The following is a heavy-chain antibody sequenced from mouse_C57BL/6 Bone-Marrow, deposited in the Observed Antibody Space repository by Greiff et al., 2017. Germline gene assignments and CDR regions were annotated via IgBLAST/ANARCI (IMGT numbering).Heavy chain of an antibody. Sequence: QVQLQQSGAELVRPGASVTLSCKASGYTFTDYEMPWVKQTPVHGLEWIGAIVPETGGTAYNQKFKGKAILTADKSSSTAYMELRSLTSEDSAGYYCTRDYGSSYRFAYWGQGTLVTVSA. D-gene: IGHD1-1*01. CDR3: TRDYGSSYRFAY. CDR1: GYTFTDYE. CDR2: IVPETGGT. V-gene: IGHV1-15*01. J-gene: IGHJ3*01.